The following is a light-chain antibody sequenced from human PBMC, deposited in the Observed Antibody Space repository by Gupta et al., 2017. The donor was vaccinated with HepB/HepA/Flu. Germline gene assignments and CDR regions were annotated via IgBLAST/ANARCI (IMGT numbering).Light chain of an antibody. J-gene: IGKJ3*01. CDR2: DAS. Sequence: EIVLTQSPATLSLSPAVRATLSCRGSHTVGNYLEWYQQKPGQAPRLLIYDASKRANGIPDRFSGRGSGTDFTLTSSIREAEDSAVYYWQHRSTFITFGHGTKVDIK. CDR3: QHRSTFIT. CDR1: HTVGNY. V-gene: IGKV3-11*01.